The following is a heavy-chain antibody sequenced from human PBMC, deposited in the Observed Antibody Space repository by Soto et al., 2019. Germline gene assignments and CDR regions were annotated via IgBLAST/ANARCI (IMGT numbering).Heavy chain of an antibody. J-gene: IGHJ3*02. Sequence: QVQLQQWGAGLLKPSETLSLTCAVYGGSFSGYYWSWIRQPPGKGLEWIGEINHSGSTNYNPSLKSRVTISVDTSKNQFSLKLSSVTAADTAVYYCARWLSTMVRGVIPPGRAFDIWGQGTMVTVSS. CDR1: GGSFSGYY. D-gene: IGHD3-10*01. CDR3: ARWLSTMVRGVIPPGRAFDI. CDR2: INHSGST. V-gene: IGHV4-34*01.